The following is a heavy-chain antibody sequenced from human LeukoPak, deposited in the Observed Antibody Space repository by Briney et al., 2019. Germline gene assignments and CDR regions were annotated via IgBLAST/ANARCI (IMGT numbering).Heavy chain of an antibody. Sequence: GGSLRLSCAASGFTFSSYWMSWVRQAPGKGLEWVANIKQDGSEKYYVDSVKGRFTISRDNAKNSLYLQMNSLRAEDTAVYYCARAHDYGDYGGDLFDYWGQGTLVTVSS. V-gene: IGHV3-7*01. CDR1: GFTFSSYW. J-gene: IGHJ4*02. CDR3: ARAHDYGDYGGDLFDY. CDR2: IKQDGSEK. D-gene: IGHD4-17*01.